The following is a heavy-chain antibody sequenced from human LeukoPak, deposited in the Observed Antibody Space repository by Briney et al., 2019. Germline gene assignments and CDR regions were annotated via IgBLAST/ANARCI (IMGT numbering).Heavy chain of an antibody. D-gene: IGHD2-2*01. CDR1: GYTFTGYY. V-gene: IGHV1-2*02. Sequence: ASVRVSCKTSGYTFTGYYLHWVRQAPGQGPEWMGRIDPNSGGTNYAQRFQGRVTVTRDTSTSTVYMELSGLRSDDTAVYYCARVPGPNTTSRFDYWGQGTLVTVSS. CDR3: ARVPGPNTTSRFDY. CDR2: IDPNSGGT. J-gene: IGHJ4*02.